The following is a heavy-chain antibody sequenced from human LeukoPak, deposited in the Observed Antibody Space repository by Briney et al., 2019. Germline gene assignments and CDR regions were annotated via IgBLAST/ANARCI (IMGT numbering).Heavy chain of an antibody. J-gene: IGHJ5*02. V-gene: IGHV3-43D*04. CDR2: ISWDGGSK. CDR3: AKDLLRSTDP. CDR1: GFTFDDYA. Sequence: GGSLRLSCAASGFTFDDYAMHWVRQAPGKGLEWVSLISWDGGSKYYADSVKGRFTISRDNSKNSLYLQMNSLRAEDTALYYCAKDLLRSTDPWGQGTLVTVSS. D-gene: IGHD2-15*01.